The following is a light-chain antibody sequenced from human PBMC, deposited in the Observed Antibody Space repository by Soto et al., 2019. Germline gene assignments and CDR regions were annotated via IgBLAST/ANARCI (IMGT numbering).Light chain of an antibody. J-gene: IGKJ4*01. CDR1: QGISSY. CDR2: TAS. V-gene: IGKV1-8*01. CDR3: QQVNVEPPT. Sequence: RISQAPSSLYSSRGDRGMIPGRASQGISSYLAWYQQKPGKAPKLLIYTASTLHSGVTSRSSGGGSVRDFTLTISSLQPEDVATYYCQQVNVEPPTFGGGTKV.